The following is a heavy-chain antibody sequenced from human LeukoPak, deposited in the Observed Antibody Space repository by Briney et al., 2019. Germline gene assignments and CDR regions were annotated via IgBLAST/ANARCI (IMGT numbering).Heavy chain of an antibody. D-gene: IGHD4-17*01. CDR1: GGSFSGYY. CDR2: INHSGST. J-gene: IGHJ4*02. Sequence: SETLSLTCAVYGGSFSGYYWSWIRQPPGKGLEWIGEINHSGSTNYNPSLKSRVTISVDTSKNQFSLKLSSVTAADTAVYYCARRHDYGDYTFDYWGQGTLVTVS. V-gene: IGHV4-34*01. CDR3: ARRHDYGDYTFDY.